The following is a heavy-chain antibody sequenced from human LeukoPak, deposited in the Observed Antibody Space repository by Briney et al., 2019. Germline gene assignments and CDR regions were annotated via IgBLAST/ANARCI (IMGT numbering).Heavy chain of an antibody. D-gene: IGHD3-22*01. V-gene: IGHV3-23*01. Sequence: SGGSLRLSCAVSGFTFSSYGMSWVRQAPGKGLEWVSAISGSGGSTYYADSVKGRFTISRDNSKNTLYLQMNSLRAEDTAVYYCSAGSSGYYSLGYWGQGTLVTVSS. CDR1: GFTFSSYG. CDR3: SAGSSGYYSLGY. CDR2: ISGSGGST. J-gene: IGHJ4*02.